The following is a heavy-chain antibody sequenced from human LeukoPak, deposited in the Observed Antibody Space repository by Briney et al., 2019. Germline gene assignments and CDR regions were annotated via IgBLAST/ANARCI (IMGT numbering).Heavy chain of an antibody. Sequence: PGGSLRLSCAASGFTFSSYSMNWVRQAPGKGLEWVSSISSSSSYIYYADSVKGRFTISRDNAKSSLYLQMNSLRAEDTAVYYCARAKGMATIFYFDYWGQGTLVTVSS. J-gene: IGHJ4*02. V-gene: IGHV3-21*01. CDR3: ARAKGMATIFYFDY. CDR1: GFTFSSYS. CDR2: ISSSSSYI. D-gene: IGHD5-24*01.